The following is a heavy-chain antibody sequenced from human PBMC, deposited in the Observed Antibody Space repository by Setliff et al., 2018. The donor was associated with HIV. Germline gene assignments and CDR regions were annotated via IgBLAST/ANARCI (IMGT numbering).Heavy chain of an antibody. D-gene: IGHD3-22*01. CDR2: IYYSGGT. V-gene: IGHV4-30-4*07. CDR3: ARENGWLFGWFDP. CDR1: GDSIASGGYS. J-gene: IGHJ5*02. Sequence: SETLSLTCTVSGDSIASGGYSWTWIRQPPGKALEWIGYIYYSGGTSYSGTTYYNPSVASRITISRDTSENQFSLKLTSGTAADTAIYYCARENGWLFGWFDPWGQGTPVTVSS.